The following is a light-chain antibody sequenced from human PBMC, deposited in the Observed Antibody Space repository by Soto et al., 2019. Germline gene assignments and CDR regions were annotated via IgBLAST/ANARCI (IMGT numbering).Light chain of an antibody. J-gene: IGKJ5*01. CDR1: QAIRND. V-gene: IGKV1-17*01. CDR2: AAS. CDR3: QQLNSYPIT. Sequence: DIQMTQSPSSLSASVGDRITITCRASQAIRNDLAWFQQTPGKAPKRLIYAASSLQSGVPSRFSGSGSGTDFTLTISSLQPEDFATYYCQQLNSYPITFGQGTRLEIK.